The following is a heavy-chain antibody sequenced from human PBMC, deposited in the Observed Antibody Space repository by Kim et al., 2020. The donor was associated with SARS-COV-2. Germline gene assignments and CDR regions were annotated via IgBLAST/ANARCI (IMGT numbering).Heavy chain of an antibody. CDR3: ARDHMKGVVRGVTHAPSYAFDI. J-gene: IGHJ3*02. Sequence: ASVKVSCKASGYTFTGYYMHWVRQAPGQGLEWMGWINPNSGGTNYTQKFQGWVTMTRDTSISTAYMELSRLRSDDTAVYYCARDHMKGVVRGVTHAPSYAFDIWGQGTMVTVSS. V-gene: IGHV1-2*04. CDR1: GYTFTGYY. D-gene: IGHD3-10*01. CDR2: INPNSGGT.